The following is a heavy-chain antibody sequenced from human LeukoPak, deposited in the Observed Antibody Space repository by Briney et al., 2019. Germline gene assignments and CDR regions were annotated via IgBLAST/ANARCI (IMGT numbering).Heavy chain of an antibody. Sequence: ASVKVSCKASGGTFSSYAISWVRQAPGQGLEWMGGIIPIFGTANYAQKFQGRVTITADESTSTAYMELSSLRSEDTAVYYCARGVVGATTGAYSFDYWGRGTLVTVSS. V-gene: IGHV1-69*13. CDR1: GGTFSSYA. CDR2: IIPIFGTA. D-gene: IGHD1-26*01. CDR3: ARGVVGATTGAYSFDY. J-gene: IGHJ4*02.